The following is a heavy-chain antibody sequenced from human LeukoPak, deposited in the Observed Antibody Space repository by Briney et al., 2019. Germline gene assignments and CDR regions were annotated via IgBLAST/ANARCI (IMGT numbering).Heavy chain of an antibody. D-gene: IGHD2-15*01. J-gene: IGHJ3*02. CDR2: IYYSGRT. V-gene: IGHV4-39*01. CDR1: GVSISSSSYY. Sequence: SETLSLICAVSGVSISSSSYYWGWIRQSPGKGLEWIGSIYYSGRTFYSPTLKSRVTISVDTTKNQFSLILTSVTAADTAVYYCATYCSGGSCYSGTPLGAFDIWGQGTMVTVSS. CDR3: ATYCSGGSCYSGTPLGAFDI.